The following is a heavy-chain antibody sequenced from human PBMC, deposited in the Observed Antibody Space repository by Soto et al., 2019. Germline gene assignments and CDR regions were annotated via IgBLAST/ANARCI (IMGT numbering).Heavy chain of an antibody. CDR3: ARDYSNPRGRFDP. V-gene: IGHV3-7*01. D-gene: IGHD4-4*01. CDR1: GFTSSCYW. J-gene: IGHJ5*02. Sequence: GGSLSLSCAASGFTSSCYWMTWARQAPWKGLEWVANINQDGSEKYYVDSVKGRFTISRDNAKDSLYLQMNSLRAEDTAIYYCARDYSNPRGRFDPWGQGTLVTVSS. CDR2: INQDGSEK.